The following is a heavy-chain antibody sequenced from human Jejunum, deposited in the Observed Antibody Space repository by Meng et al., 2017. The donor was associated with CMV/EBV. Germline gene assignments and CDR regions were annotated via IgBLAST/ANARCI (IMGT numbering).Heavy chain of an antibody. D-gene: IGHD4-17*01. V-gene: IGHV4-61*01. CDR3: ARGAPYYGDYVTH. Sequence: VSGGSVNSWSYYWSWIRQPPGKGLEWIGYIYNSGNTNYNPSLKSRVTISADPPKHQFSLKLSSVTAADSAVYYCARGAPYYGDYVTHWGQGALVTVSS. J-gene: IGHJ4*02. CDR2: IYNSGNT. CDR1: GGSVNSWSYY.